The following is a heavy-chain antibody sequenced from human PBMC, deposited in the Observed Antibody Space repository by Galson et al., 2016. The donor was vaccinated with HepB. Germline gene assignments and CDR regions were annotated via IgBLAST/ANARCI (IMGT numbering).Heavy chain of an antibody. D-gene: IGHD2/OR15-2a*01. J-gene: IGHJ4*02. V-gene: IGHV2-70*04. CDR3: ARMQEFLLDS. Sequence: PALVKPTQTLTLTCTFSGFSLQTPGMRVVWIRQSPGKALEWLARIDWDGEGFYNTSLKTRLSISRDTSKNQVVLKMTNMDPVDTATYYCARMQEFLLDSWGQGTRVAVSS. CDR1: GFSLQTPGMR. CDR2: IDWDGEG.